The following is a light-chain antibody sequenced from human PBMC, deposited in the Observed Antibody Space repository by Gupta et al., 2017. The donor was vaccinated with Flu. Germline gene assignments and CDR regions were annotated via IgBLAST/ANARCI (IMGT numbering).Light chain of an antibody. J-gene: IGLJ1*01. Sequence: QSALTQPASVSGSPGQSITISCTGTSSDVGRSNSVSWYQQHPGKAPTLIIYDVTNRPSGVSSRFSGSKSGNTASLTISGLEAEDDTDYFCSSYTSTNTFYVFGTGTKVTVL. CDR1: SSDVGRSNS. CDR3: SSYTSTNTFYV. CDR2: DVT. V-gene: IGLV2-14*03.